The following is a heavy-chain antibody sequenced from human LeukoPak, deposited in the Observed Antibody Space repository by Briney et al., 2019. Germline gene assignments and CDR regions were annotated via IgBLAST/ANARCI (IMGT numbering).Heavy chain of an antibody. CDR3: ARAIVVVPAALDGWFDP. CDR2: INHSGST. Sequence: PSETLSLTCAVYGGSFSGYYWSWIRQPPGKGLEWIGEINHSGSTNYNPSLKSRVTISVDTSKNQFSLKLSSVTAADTAVCYCARAIVVVPAALDGWFDPWGQGTLVTVSS. V-gene: IGHV4-34*01. CDR1: GGSFSGYY. J-gene: IGHJ5*02. D-gene: IGHD2-2*01.